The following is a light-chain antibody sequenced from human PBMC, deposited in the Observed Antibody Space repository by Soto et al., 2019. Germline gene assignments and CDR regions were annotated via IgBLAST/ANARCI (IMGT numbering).Light chain of an antibody. V-gene: IGLV2-14*01. CDR3: SSYTSSSTYV. Sequence: QSALTQPASVSGSPGQSIVISCTGTSTDVGGYNYVSWFQQHPGKAPKLMIYEVTNRPSGISNRFSGSKSGNTASLTISGLQAEDEDDYYCSSYTSSSTYVFGTGTKLTVL. J-gene: IGLJ1*01. CDR2: EVT. CDR1: STDVGGYNY.